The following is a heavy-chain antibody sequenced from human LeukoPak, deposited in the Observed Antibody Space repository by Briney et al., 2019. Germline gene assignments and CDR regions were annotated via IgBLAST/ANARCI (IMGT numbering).Heavy chain of an antibody. CDR3: ATDLSGRQDY. CDR2: IDEYGTTI. CDR1: GFTFSRYW. D-gene: IGHD5-12*01. V-gene: IGHV3-74*01. J-gene: IGHJ4*02. Sequence: PGGSLRLSCAASGFTFSRYWMHWVRQAPGKGLVWVSRIDEYGTTINYADSVKGRFTISRNNAGDTLFLRMNSLRAEDTGVYYCATDLSGRQDYWGQGTLVTVSS.